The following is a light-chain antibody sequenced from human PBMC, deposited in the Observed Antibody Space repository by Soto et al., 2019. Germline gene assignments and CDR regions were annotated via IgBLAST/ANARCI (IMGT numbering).Light chain of an antibody. V-gene: IGLV2-8*01. CDR1: SSDIGGYNY. CDR3: TSYAGSNNLV. J-gene: IGLJ3*02. Sequence: QSALTQPPSASGSSGQSVTISCTGTSSDIGGYNYVSWYQQHPGKAPKLIIYEVSKRPSGVPDRFSGSKSGNTASLTVSGLQAEDEADYYCTSYAGSNNLVFAGGTKLTVL. CDR2: EVS.